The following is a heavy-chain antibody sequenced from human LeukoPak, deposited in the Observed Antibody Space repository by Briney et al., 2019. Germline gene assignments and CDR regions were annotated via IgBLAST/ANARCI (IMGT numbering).Heavy chain of an antibody. CDR3: ARGLRYFDWLDY. CDR2: ISSSSSYI. V-gene: IGHV3-21*01. J-gene: IGHJ4*02. CDR1: GFTFSDYS. D-gene: IGHD3-9*01. Sequence: PGGSPRLSCAASGFTFSDYSMNWVRQAPGKGLEWVSSISSSSSYIYYADSVKGRFTISRDNAKNSLYLQMNSLRAEDTAVYYCARGLRYFDWLDYWGQGTLATVSS.